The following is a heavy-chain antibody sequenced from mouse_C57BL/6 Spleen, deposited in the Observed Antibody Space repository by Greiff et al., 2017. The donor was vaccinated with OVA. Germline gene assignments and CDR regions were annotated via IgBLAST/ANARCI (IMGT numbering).Heavy chain of an antibody. Sequence: QVQLQQSGAELVQPGASVKMSCKASGYTFTSYWITWVKQRPGQGLEWIGDIYPGSGSTNYNEKFKSKATLTVDTSSSTAYMQLSSLTSEDSAVYYCARDGDGDYYGYYYAMDYWGQGTSVTVSS. J-gene: IGHJ4*01. CDR2: IYPGSGST. V-gene: IGHV1-55*01. CDR1: GYTFTSYW. CDR3: ARDGDGDYYGYYYAMDY. D-gene: IGHD1-1*01.